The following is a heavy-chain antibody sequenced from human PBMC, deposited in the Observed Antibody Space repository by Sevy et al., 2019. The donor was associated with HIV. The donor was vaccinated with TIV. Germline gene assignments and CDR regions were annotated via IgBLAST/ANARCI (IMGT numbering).Heavy chain of an antibody. CDR3: GRDGLLREYYYDCSGYCDY. Sequence: ASVKVSCKASGYTFTSYGISWVRQAPGQGLEWMGWISAYNGNTNYAQKLQGRVTITTDTSTSTAYMVQRSRRSDETAVYYCGRDGLLREYYYDCSGYCDYWGQGTLVTVSS. CDR2: ISAYNGNT. D-gene: IGHD3-22*01. J-gene: IGHJ4*02. V-gene: IGHV1-18*04. CDR1: GYTFTSYG.